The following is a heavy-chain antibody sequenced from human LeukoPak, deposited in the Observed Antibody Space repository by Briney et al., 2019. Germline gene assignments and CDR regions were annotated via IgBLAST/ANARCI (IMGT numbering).Heavy chain of an antibody. Sequence: GGSLRLSCAASGFTFSSYWMSWVRQAPGKGLEWAASIKQDGSEKYYVDSVKGRFTISRDNAKNSVYLKMSSLRAEDTAVYSCARNPDSGSYYGYWGQGTLVTVSS. D-gene: IGHD1-26*01. CDR2: IKQDGSEK. CDR3: ARNPDSGSYYGY. J-gene: IGHJ4*02. CDR1: GFTFSSYW. V-gene: IGHV3-7*01.